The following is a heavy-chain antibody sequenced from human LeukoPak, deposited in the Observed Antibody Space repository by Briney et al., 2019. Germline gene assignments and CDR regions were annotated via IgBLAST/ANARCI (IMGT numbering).Heavy chain of an antibody. CDR3: ARESPDYDFWSGYLIY. V-gene: IGHV4-61*02. CDR1: GGSISSGSYY. J-gene: IGHJ4*02. D-gene: IGHD3-3*01. CDR2: IYTSGST. Sequence: SQTLSLTCTVSGGSISSGSYYWSWIRQPAGKGLEWIGRIYTSGSTNYNPSLKSRVTISVDTSKNQFSLKLSSVTAADTAVYYCARESPDYDFWSGYLIYWGQGTLVTVSS.